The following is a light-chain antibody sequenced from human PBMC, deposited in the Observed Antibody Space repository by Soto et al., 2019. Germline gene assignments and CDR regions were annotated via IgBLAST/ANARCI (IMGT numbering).Light chain of an antibody. CDR2: EGT. CDR3: CSHAGSSSWV. Sequence: QSALTQPASVSGSPGQSITISCTGTSSDVGSYNLVSWYQQHPGKAPKLMIYEGTKRPPGVSDRFSGSESGNTASLTISGLQTEDEADYYCCSHAGSSSWVFGGGTQLTVL. V-gene: IGLV2-23*01. CDR1: SSDVGSYNL. J-gene: IGLJ3*02.